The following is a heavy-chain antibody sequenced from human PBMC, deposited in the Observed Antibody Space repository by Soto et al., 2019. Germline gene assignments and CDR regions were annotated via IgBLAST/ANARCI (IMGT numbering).Heavy chain of an antibody. D-gene: IGHD4-17*01. CDR1: GFTFSSYG. Sequence: GGSLRLSCAASGFTFSSYGMHWVRQAPGKGLEWVAVISYDGSNKYYADSVKGRFTISRDNSKNTLYLQMNSLRAEDTAVYYCAKDALATVNYFDYWGQGTLVTVSS. J-gene: IGHJ4*02. CDR3: AKDALATVNYFDY. V-gene: IGHV3-30*18. CDR2: ISYDGSNK.